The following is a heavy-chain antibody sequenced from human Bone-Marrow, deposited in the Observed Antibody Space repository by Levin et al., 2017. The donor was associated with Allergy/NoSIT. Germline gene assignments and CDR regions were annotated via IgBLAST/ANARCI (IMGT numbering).Heavy chain of an antibody. CDR2: ISASGGRT. J-gene: IGHJ5*02. Sequence: GGSLRLSCAASGFTFSSYSMTWVRQAPGKGLEWVSSISASGGRTYYADSVKGRFTISRDNSKNTLFLQMNSLRAEDTAVYYGAKGGAGIRAWGQGTLVTVSS. V-gene: IGHV3-23*01. CDR1: GFTFSSYS. CDR3: AKGGAGIRA. D-gene: IGHD3-10*01.